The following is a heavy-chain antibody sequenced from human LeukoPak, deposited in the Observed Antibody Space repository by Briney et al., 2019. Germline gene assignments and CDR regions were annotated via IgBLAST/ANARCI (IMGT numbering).Heavy chain of an antibody. D-gene: IGHD3-22*01. J-gene: IGHJ4*02. CDR3: ARSTLGRKYYYDSSGSYFNY. V-gene: IGHV1-69*04. CDR2: IIPLLGIA. CDR1: GGTFNNYA. Sequence: SVKVSRKTSGGTFNNYAISWVRQAPGQGLEWMGRIIPLLGIANYAQKFQGRVTITADKSTSTVYMELSSLRSEDTAVYYCARSTLGRKYYYDSSGSYFNYWGQGTLVTVSS.